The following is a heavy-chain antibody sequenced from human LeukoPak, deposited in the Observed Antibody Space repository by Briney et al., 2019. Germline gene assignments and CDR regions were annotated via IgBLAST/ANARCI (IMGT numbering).Heavy chain of an antibody. CDR3: ARDSRIAAAGTKYFQH. Sequence: GGGLVQPGGSLRLSCAASGFTVSSHSMSWVREAAGEGLEWGSDIYSGGSTCYADSVKGRFTISRDNSKNTLYLQRYSLRAENTAVYYCARDSRIAAAGTKYFQHWGQGTLVAVSS. D-gene: IGHD6-13*01. J-gene: IGHJ1*01. CDR2: IYSGGST. CDR1: GFTVSSHS. V-gene: IGHV3-66*01.